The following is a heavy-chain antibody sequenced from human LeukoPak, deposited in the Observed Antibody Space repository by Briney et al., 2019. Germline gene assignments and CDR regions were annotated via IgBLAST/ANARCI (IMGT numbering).Heavy chain of an antibody. V-gene: IGHV3-30*18. Sequence: GGSLRLSCAASGFTLSSYGMLWLRQAPGKGLEWVAVISYDGRNKFYADSVKGRFTISRDSSKSTLYLQMNSLRADDTAVYYCAKDRLKIAEYYFDHWGQGTLVTVSS. CDR3: AKDRLKIAEYYFDH. CDR2: ISYDGRNK. J-gene: IGHJ4*02. CDR1: GFTLSSYG.